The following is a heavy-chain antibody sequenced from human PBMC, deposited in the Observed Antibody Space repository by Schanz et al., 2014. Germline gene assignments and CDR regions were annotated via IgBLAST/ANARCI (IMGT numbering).Heavy chain of an antibody. CDR3: ARDYSGGGYDI. J-gene: IGHJ3*02. V-gene: IGHV3-30*04. D-gene: IGHD3-22*01. CDR2: ISHDGMTK. Sequence: QVQLVESGGAVVQPGGSLRLSCAASGFTISGSAMHWVRQAPGKGLEWVSIISHDGMTKYYTASVRGRFTISRDNSNNMVYLQMNSLRAEDTAVFYCARDYSGGGYDIWGQGTMVTVSS. CDR1: GFTISGSA.